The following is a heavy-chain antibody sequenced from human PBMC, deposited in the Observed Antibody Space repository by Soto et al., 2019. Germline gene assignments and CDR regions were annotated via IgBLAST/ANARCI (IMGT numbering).Heavy chain of an antibody. J-gene: IGHJ4*02. Sequence: GGSLRLSCAASGFTFSSYAMSWVRQAPGKGLEWVSAISGSGGSTYYADSVKGRFTISRDNSKNTLYLQMNSLRAEDTAVYYCAKDYDILTGYYMGPFDYWGQGTLVTVSS. CDR3: AKDYDILTGYYMGPFDY. V-gene: IGHV3-23*01. CDR2: ISGSGGST. CDR1: GFTFSSYA. D-gene: IGHD3-9*01.